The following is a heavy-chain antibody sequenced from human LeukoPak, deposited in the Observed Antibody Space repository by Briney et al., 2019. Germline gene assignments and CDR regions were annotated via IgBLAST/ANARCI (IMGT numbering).Heavy chain of an antibody. Sequence: ASVKVSCKASGYTFTSYDINWVRQATGQGLEWMGWMNPNSGNTGYAQKFQGRVTMTRNTSISTAYMELNSLRTEDTAVYYCAKSRREQWELPPFDFWGQGTLVTVSS. CDR2: MNPNSGNT. V-gene: IGHV1-8*01. CDR1: GYTFTSYD. D-gene: IGHD1-26*01. CDR3: AKSRREQWELPPFDF. J-gene: IGHJ4*02.